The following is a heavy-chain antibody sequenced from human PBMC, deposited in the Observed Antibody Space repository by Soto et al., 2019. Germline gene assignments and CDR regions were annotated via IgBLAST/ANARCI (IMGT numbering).Heavy chain of an antibody. D-gene: IGHD2-8*01. J-gene: IGHJ4*02. Sequence: SETMSLTCSVAGGSISSYDWSWIRQKPGKGLEWIGYIYYSGSTNYNPSLKSRVTISVDTSKNQFSLKLSSVTAADTAVYYCARVRRRDCTNGVCYPLDYWGQGTLVTVSS. CDR2: IYYSGST. CDR1: GGSISSYD. CDR3: ARVRRRDCTNGVCYPLDY. V-gene: IGHV4-59*01.